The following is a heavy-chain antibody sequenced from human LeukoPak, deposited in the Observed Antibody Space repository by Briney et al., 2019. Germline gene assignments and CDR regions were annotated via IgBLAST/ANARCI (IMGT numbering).Heavy chain of an antibody. Sequence: PGGSLRLSCAASGLTFSSYAMSWVRQAPGKGLEWVANIKQDGTEKYYVDSVKGRFTISRDNAKNSLYLRMNTLRAEDTAFYYCARDRLIDYNYYYMDVWGKGTTVTVSS. CDR1: GLTFSSYA. D-gene: IGHD3-22*01. CDR3: ARDRLIDYNYYYMDV. J-gene: IGHJ6*03. V-gene: IGHV3-7*03. CDR2: IKQDGTEK.